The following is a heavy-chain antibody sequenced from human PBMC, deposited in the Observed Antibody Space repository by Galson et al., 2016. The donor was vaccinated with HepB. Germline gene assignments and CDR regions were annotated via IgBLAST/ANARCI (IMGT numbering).Heavy chain of an antibody. J-gene: IGHJ4*02. Sequence: IRQPPGKGLEWIGYIYYSGSSNYNPSLKSRVTISVDPSNDRFSLHLTSMTAADTAVYYCARSSSGWTPYFDYWGQGALVTVSS. CDR3: ARSSSGWTPYFDY. V-gene: IGHV4-59*01. CDR2: IYYSGSS. D-gene: IGHD6-19*01.